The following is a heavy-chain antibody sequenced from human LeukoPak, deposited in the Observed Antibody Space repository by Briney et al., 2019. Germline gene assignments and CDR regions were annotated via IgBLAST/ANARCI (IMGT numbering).Heavy chain of an antibody. CDR3: ARGVNNWNIDVFDI. CDR1: GGSFSAYY. Sequence: PSETLSLTCAVYGGSFSAYYWRWIRQPPGKGLEWIGEINHSGSTNYNSSLNSRVTISVDTTKKQFSLKLSSVTAAETAVYFCARGVNNWNIDVFDIWGQGTMVTVSS. CDR2: INHSGST. V-gene: IGHV4-34*01. J-gene: IGHJ3*02. D-gene: IGHD1/OR15-1a*01.